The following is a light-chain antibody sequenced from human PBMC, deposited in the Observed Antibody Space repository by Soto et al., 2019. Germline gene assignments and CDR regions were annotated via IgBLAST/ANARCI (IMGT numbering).Light chain of an antibody. CDR1: SSNIGSNY. CDR2: SNN. CDR3: AAWDDSLTGWV. J-gene: IGLJ3*02. Sequence: QSVLTQPPSASGTPGQRVTISCSGSSSNIGSNYVYWYQQLPGTAPQLLIYSNNQRPSGVPDRFSGSKSGTSASLAISGLRSEDEADYHCAAWDDSLTGWVFGGGTKLTVL. V-gene: IGLV1-47*02.